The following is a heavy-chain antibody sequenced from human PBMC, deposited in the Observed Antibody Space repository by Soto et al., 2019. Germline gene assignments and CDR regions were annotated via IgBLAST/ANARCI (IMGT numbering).Heavy chain of an antibody. CDR2: ISWDGGST. CDR3: AKAEHPGEEYYYGMDV. V-gene: IGHV3-43*01. Sequence: EVQLVESGGVVVQPGGSLRLSCAASGFTFDDYTMHWVRQAPGKGLEWVSLISWDGGSTYYADSVKGRFTISRDNSKNSLYLQMNSLRTEDTALYSCAKAEHPGEEYYYGMDVWGQGTTVTVSS. D-gene: IGHD3-10*01. J-gene: IGHJ6*02. CDR1: GFTFDDYT.